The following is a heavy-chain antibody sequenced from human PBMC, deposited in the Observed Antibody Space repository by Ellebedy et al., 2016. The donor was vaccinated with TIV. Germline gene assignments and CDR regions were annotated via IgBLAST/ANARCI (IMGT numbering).Heavy chain of an antibody. J-gene: IGHJ3*02. CDR2: IGTGGNT. V-gene: IGHV3-23*01. D-gene: IGHD3-16*01. CDR3: ARDPGGVGPAFDI. CDR1: GFTFTTYA. Sequence: GESLKISCAASGFTFTTYAMHWVRQAPGKGLEWVSGIGTGGNTFYADSVRGRFTISRDTSKNTVFLQMNSLRAEDTALYSCARDPGGVGPAFDIWGQGTLVFVSS.